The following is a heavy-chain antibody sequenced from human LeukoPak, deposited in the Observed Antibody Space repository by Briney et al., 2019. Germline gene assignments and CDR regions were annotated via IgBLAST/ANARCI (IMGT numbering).Heavy chain of an antibody. V-gene: IGHV4-59*01. Sequence: PSETLSLTCTVPGGSISSYYWSWIRQPPGKGLEWIGDIYYSGSTNYNPSLKSRVTISVGTSKNQFSLKLSSVTAADTAVYYCASTSIAARPFWFDPWGQGTLVTVSS. J-gene: IGHJ5*02. CDR2: IYYSGST. CDR1: GGSISSYY. CDR3: ASTSIAARPFWFDP. D-gene: IGHD6-6*01.